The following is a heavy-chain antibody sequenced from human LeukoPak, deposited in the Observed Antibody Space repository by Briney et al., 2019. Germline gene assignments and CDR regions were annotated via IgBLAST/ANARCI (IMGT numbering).Heavy chain of an antibody. CDR2: IIPILGIA. CDR3: ARATQTSSGYYD. Sequence: SVKVSCKASGYTFTSYGISWVRQAPGQGLEWMGRIIPILGIANYAQKFQGRVTITADKSTSTAYMELSSLRSEDTAVYYCARATQTSSGYYDWGQGTLVTVSS. V-gene: IGHV1-69*04. CDR1: GYTFTSYG. J-gene: IGHJ4*02. D-gene: IGHD3-22*01.